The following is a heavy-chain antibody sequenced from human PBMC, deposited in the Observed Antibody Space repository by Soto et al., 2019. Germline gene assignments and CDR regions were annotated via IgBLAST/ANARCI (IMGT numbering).Heavy chain of an antibody. D-gene: IGHD3-3*01. Sequence: LRLSCAASGFTFSSYWMSWVRQAPGKGLEWVANIKQDGSEKYYVDSVKGRFTISRDNAKNSLYLQMNSLRAEDTAVYYCARDQDDFWSGDYGMDVWGQGTTVTVSS. CDR3: ARDQDDFWSGDYGMDV. CDR2: IKQDGSEK. V-gene: IGHV3-7*01. J-gene: IGHJ6*02. CDR1: GFTFSSYW.